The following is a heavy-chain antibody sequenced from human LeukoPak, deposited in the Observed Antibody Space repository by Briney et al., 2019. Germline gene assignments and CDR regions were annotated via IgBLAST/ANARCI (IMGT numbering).Heavy chain of an antibody. V-gene: IGHV4-34*01. CDR3: ARRPRYSSGWYGGRGGYYYYGMDV. J-gene: IGHJ6*02. CDR2: INHSGST. Sequence: CAESGVYGSGYDFGWLRKIPGKGLEWIGEINHSGSTNYNPSLKSRVTISVDTSKNQFSLKLSSVTAADTAVYYCARRPRYSSGWYGGRGGYYYYGMDVWGQGTTVTVSS. D-gene: IGHD6-19*01. CDR1: GVYGSGYD.